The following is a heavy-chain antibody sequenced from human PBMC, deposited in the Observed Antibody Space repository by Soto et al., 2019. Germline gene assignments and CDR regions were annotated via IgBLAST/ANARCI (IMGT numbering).Heavy chain of an antibody. CDR2: IDHSDSYT. Sequence: GESLKISGKGSGYSFTSYWISWVRQMPGKGQEWVGRIDHSDSYTNYSPSFQGHVTISADKSISTAYLQWSSLKASDTAMYYCARLRMTTHGMDVWGQGTTVTVSS. CDR3: ARLRMTTHGMDV. D-gene: IGHD4-4*01. J-gene: IGHJ6*02. CDR1: GYSFTSYW. V-gene: IGHV5-10-1*01.